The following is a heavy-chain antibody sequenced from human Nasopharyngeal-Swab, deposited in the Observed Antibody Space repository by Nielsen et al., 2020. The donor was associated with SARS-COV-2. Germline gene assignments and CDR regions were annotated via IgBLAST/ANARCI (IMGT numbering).Heavy chain of an antibody. Sequence: SETLSLTCTVSGGSISSGSYYWSWIRQPPGKGLEWIGYIYYSGSTNYNPSLKSRVTISVDTSKNQFSLKLSSVTAADTAVYYCARPMVRGVINPFDYWGQGTLVTVSS. V-gene: IGHV4-61*01. D-gene: IGHD3-10*01. CDR3: ARPMVRGVINPFDY. CDR1: GGSISSGSYY. J-gene: IGHJ4*02. CDR2: IYYSGST.